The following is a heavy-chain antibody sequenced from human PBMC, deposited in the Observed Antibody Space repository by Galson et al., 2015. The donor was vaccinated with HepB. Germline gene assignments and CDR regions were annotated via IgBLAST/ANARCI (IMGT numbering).Heavy chain of an antibody. V-gene: IGHV1-46*01. Sequence: SVKVSCKASGYTFTSHYMHWVRQAPGQGLEWMGIINPSGGSTSYAQKFQGRVTMTRDTSTSTVYMELSSLRSEDTAVYYCARGELELREYNWFDPWGQGTLVTVSS. CDR2: INPSGGST. CDR1: GYTFTSHY. CDR3: ARGELELREYNWFDP. J-gene: IGHJ5*02. D-gene: IGHD1-7*01.